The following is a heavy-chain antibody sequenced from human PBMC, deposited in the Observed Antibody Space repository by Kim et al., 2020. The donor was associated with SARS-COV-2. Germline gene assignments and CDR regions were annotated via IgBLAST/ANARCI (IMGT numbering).Heavy chain of an antibody. CDR2: IWYDGSNK. CDR3: ARAWETAPGHYSNSYDDFDY. V-gene: IGHV3-33*01. D-gene: IGHD4-4*01. Sequence: GGSLRLSCAASGFTFSSYGMHWVRQAPGKGLEWVAVIWYDGSNKYYADSVKGRFTISRDNSKNTLYLQMNSLRAEDTAVYYCARAWETAPGHYSNSYDDFDYWGQGTLVTVSS. J-gene: IGHJ4*02. CDR1: GFTFSSYG.